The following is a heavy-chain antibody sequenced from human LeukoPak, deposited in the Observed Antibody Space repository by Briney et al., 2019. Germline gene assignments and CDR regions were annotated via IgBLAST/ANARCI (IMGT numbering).Heavy chain of an antibody. CDR2: ISSSSSYI. CDR1: GFTFSSYS. V-gene: IGHV3-21*01. J-gene: IGHJ4*02. CDR3: ARDPPRSSGWSLRVSY. D-gene: IGHD6-19*01. Sequence: GGSLRLSCAASGFTFSSYSMNWVRQAPGKGLEWVSSISSSSSYIYYADSVKGRFTISRDNAKNSLYLQMNSLRAEDTAVYYCARDPPRSSGWSLRVSYWGQGTLVTVSS.